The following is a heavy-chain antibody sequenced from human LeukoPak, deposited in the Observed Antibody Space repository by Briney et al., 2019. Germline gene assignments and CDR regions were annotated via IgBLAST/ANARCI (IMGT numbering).Heavy chain of an antibody. CDR1: GYTFTGYY. D-gene: IGHD6-13*01. CDR2: INPNSGDT. J-gene: IGHJ4*02. V-gene: IGHV1-2*02. Sequence: ASVKVSCKASGYTFTGYYMHWVRQAPGQGLEWMGWINPNSGDTNYAQKFQGRVTMTRNTSISTAYMELSRLRSDDTAVYYCARDSGYSSFCGYWGQGTLVTVSS. CDR3: ARDSGYSSFCGY.